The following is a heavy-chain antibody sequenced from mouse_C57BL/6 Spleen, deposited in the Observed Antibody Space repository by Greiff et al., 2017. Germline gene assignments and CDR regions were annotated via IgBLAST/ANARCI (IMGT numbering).Heavy chain of an antibody. CDR2: ISYDGSN. J-gene: IGHJ3*01. CDR1: GYSITSGYY. D-gene: IGHD2-3*01. CDR3: ARVLDGYYIAY. V-gene: IGHV3-6*01. Sequence: ESGPGLVKPSQSLSLTCSVTGYSITSGYYWNWIRQFPGNKLEWMCYISYDGSNNYNPSLKNRISITRDTSKNQFFLKLNSVTTEDTATYYCARVLDGYYIAYWGQGTLVTVSA.